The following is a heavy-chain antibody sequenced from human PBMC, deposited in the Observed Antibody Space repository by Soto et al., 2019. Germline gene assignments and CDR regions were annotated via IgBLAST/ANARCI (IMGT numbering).Heavy chain of an antibody. J-gene: IGHJ6*02. Sequence: GASVKVSCKASGGTFSSYAISWVRQAPGQGLELMGGIIPIFGTANYAQKFQGRVTITADESASTAYMELSSLRSEDTAVYYCASEGIESGPKMDVWGQGTTVTVYS. V-gene: IGHV1-69*13. CDR3: ASEGIESGPKMDV. CDR2: IIPIFGTA. CDR1: GGTFSSYA. D-gene: IGHD3-3*01.